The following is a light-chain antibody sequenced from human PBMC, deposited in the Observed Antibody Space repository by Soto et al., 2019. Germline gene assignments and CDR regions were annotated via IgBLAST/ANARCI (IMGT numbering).Light chain of an antibody. Sequence: QSALTQPASVSGSPGQSITISCTGTSSDLGAYNYVSWYQQHPAKAPKLLIYEISNRPSGVSNRFCCSKSGNTASLTVSGLQAEDEAEYYCSSYTSNKAVVFGGGTQLTVL. CDR2: EIS. CDR3: SSYTSNKAVV. V-gene: IGLV2-14*01. CDR1: SSDLGAYNY. J-gene: IGLJ2*01.